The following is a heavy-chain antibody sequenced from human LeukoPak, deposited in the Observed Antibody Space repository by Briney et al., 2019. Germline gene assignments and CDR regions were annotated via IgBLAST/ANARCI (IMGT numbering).Heavy chain of an antibody. CDR3: ARDSNFYDVSHDKAEDF. V-gene: IGHV4-61*02. CDR2: VFRSGST. Sequence: SETLSLTCTGTGDSISRGTYYWTWVRQPAGTGLEWIGRVFRSGSTYYNPSLKSRVTISIDTSNNQFSLHLRSVTAADTAVYYCARDSNFYDVSHDKAEDFWGQGTLVTVSS. J-gene: IGHJ4*02. D-gene: IGHD3-22*01. CDR1: GDSISRGTYY.